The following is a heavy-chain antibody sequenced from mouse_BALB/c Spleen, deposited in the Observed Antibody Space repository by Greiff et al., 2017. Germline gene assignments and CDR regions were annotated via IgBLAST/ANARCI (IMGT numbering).Heavy chain of an antibody. J-gene: IGHJ4*01. D-gene: IGHD2-4*01. CDR1: GFAFSSYD. V-gene: IGHV5-12-1*01. CDR3: ARQECDCGASYAMDY. Sequence: EVMLVESGGGLVKPGGSLKLSCAASGFAFSSYDMSWVRQTPEKRLEWVAYISSGGGSTYYPDTVKGRFTISRDNAKNTLYLQMSSLKSESTAMDYRARQECDCGASYAMDYWGQGTSVTVSS. CDR2: ISSGGGST.